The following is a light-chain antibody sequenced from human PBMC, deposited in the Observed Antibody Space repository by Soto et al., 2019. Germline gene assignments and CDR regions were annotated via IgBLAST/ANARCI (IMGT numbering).Light chain of an antibody. J-gene: IGKJ3*01. CDR2: GSS. CDR1: QSVSSSY. Sequence: EIVMTQSPAPLSVSPGASATLSCRASQSVSSSYLAWYQQKPGQAPRLLIYGSSSRATGIPDRFSGSGSGTDFILTISRLEPEDFAVYYCQRYDNTPPSVTFCSGTKVDIK. V-gene: IGKV3-20*01. CDR3: QRYDNTPPSVT.